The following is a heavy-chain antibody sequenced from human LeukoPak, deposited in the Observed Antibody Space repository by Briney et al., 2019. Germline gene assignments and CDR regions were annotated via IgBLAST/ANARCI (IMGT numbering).Heavy chain of an antibody. V-gene: IGHV4-39*07. J-gene: IGHJ5*02. D-gene: IGHD3-9*01. CDR2: IYYSGST. CDR1: GGSISSSSYY. Sequence: SETLSLTRTVTGGSISSSSYYWGWIRQPPGKGLEWIGSIYYSGSTYYNPSLKSRVTISVDTSKNQFSLKLSSVTAADTAVYYCARGFEWFDPWGQGTLVTVSS. CDR3: ARGFEWFDP.